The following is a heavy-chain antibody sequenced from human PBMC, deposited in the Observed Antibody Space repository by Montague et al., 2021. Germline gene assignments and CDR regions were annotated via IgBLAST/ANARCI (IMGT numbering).Heavy chain of an antibody. CDR3: AGSLYCRGGSCYSGFDP. D-gene: IGHD2-15*01. CDR2: IYYNGTT. V-gene: IGHV4-39*01. J-gene: IGHJ5*02. Sequence: SETLSLTCTVSGGSISSASYYWGWIRQPPGKGLEFIGVIYYNGTTYHNPSLKSRVTVSMDTSKNQFSLKLSSVTAADKAVYYCAGSLYCRGGSCYSGFDPWGQGTLVTASS. CDR1: GGSISSASYY.